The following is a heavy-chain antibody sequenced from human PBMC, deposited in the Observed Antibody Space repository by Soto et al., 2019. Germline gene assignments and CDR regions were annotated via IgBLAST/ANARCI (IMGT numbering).Heavy chain of an antibody. Sequence: QVQLVQSGAEVKKPGSSVKVSCKASGGTFSSYAISWVRQAPGQGLEWMGGIIPSFGTANYAQKFQGRVTNTADKSTSTAYMELSSLRSEDTAVYYCARRRSDTAMAPYDYWGQGTLVTVSS. CDR1: GGTFSSYA. CDR2: IIPSFGTA. CDR3: ARRRSDTAMAPYDY. D-gene: IGHD5-18*01. J-gene: IGHJ4*02. V-gene: IGHV1-69*06.